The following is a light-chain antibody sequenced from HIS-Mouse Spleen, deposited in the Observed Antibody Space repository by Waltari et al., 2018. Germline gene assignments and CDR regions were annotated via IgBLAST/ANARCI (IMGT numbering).Light chain of an antibody. V-gene: IGLV2-14*03. J-gene: IGLJ3*02. CDR1: SSDVGGYNY. Sequence: QSALTQPASVSGSPGQSITISCTGTSSDVGGYNYVSWYQQHPGKAPKLMIYDVSSRPSGVSNRFSGSKSGNTASLTISGLQAEDEADYYCCSYAGSSTWVFGGGTKLTVL. CDR3: CSYAGSSTWV. CDR2: DVS.